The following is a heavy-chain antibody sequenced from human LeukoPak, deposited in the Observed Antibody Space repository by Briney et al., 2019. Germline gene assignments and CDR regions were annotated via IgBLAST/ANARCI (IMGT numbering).Heavy chain of an antibody. D-gene: IGHD6-13*01. J-gene: IGHJ4*02. CDR1: GGSISSSSYY. Sequence: SETLSLTCTVSGGSISSSSYYWGWIRQPPGKGLEWIGSIYYSGSTYYKPSLKSRVTISVDTSKNQFSLKLSSVTAADTAVYYCARVGQQLVIFDYWGQGTLVTVSS. CDR2: IYYSGST. V-gene: IGHV4-39*01. CDR3: ARVGQQLVIFDY.